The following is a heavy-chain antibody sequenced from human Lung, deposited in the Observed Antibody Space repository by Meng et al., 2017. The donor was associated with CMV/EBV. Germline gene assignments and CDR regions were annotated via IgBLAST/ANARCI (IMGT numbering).Heavy chain of an antibody. CDR1: GFTFSSYA. D-gene: IGHD2-2*01. Sequence: GGSXRLXCAASGFTFSSYAMSWVRQAPGKGLEWVSAISGSGGSTYYADSVKGRFTISRDNSKNTLYLQMNSLRAEDTAVYYCAKDDKPTKYIVVVPAAGDDXGQGXLVTVSS. CDR3: AKDDKPTKYIVVVPAAGDD. V-gene: IGHV3-23*01. CDR2: ISGSGGST. J-gene: IGHJ4*02.